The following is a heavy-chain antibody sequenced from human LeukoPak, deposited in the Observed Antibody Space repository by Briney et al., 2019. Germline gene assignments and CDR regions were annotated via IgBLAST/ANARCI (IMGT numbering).Heavy chain of an antibody. Sequence: ASVKVSCKASGYAFTGYYMHCVRQAPGQGLEWMGIINPSGGSTSYAQKFQGRVTMTRDTSTSTVYMELSSLRSEDTAVYYCARGTEKGYCSSTSCLDYWGQGTLVTVSS. CDR2: INPSGGST. CDR1: GYAFTGYY. J-gene: IGHJ4*02. CDR3: ARGTEKGYCSSTSCLDY. D-gene: IGHD2-2*01. V-gene: IGHV1-46*01.